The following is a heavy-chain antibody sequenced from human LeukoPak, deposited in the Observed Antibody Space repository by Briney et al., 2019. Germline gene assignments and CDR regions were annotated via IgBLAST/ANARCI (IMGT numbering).Heavy chain of an antibody. CDR3: ARVLCGGDCRYYYYHGMDV. CDR1: GGSFSDYH. D-gene: IGHD2-21*02. V-gene: IGHV4-34*01. CDR2: INHSGSA. Sequence: SETLSLTCAVYGGSFSDYHRTWIRQSPGTGLEWIGEINHSGSANYNPSLKSRVTISVDTSKKQFSLKLTSVTAADTAVYYCARVLCGGDCRYYYYHGMDVWGQGTTVTVSS. J-gene: IGHJ6*02.